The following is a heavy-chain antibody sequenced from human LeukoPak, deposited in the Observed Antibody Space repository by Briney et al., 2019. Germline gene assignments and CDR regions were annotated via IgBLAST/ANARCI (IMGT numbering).Heavy chain of an antibody. V-gene: IGHV1-2*04. CDR2: INPNSGGT. CDR3: ARGDGYNLVFFDY. D-gene: IGHD5-24*01. J-gene: IGHJ4*02. CDR1: GYTFTGYY. Sequence: ASVKVSCKASGYTFTGYYMHWVRQAPGQGLEWMGWINPNSGGTNYAQKFQGWVTMTRDTSISTAYMELSRLRSDDTAVYYCARGDGYNLVFFDYWGQGTLVTVSS.